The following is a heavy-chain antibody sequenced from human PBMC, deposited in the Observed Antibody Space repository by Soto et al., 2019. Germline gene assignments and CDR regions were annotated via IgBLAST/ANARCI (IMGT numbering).Heavy chain of an antibody. CDR3: ATDGAAGAAMGV. V-gene: IGHV3-21*01. D-gene: IGHD6-13*01. CDR1: GFTFSNYG. CDR2: ISGGGEYV. Sequence: GGSLRLSCAASGFTFSNYGMNWARQSPGKGLEWVSSISGGGEYVGYADSLRGRLTISRDNAKKSLYLQLNSLTADDTAVYYCATDGAAGAAMGVWGQGTTVTVSS. J-gene: IGHJ6*02.